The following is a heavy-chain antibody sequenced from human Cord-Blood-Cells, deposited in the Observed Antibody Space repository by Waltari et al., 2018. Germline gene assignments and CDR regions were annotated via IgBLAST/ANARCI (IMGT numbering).Heavy chain of an antibody. CDR1: GGSISSGGYS. D-gene: IGHD2-2*01. V-gene: IGHV4-31*03. CDR2: IYYSGST. CDR3: AREGAGYCSSTSCYEHPFDY. J-gene: IGHJ4*02. Sequence: QVQLQESGPGLVKPSQTLSLTCTVSGGSISSGGYSWIWIRQHPGKGLEWIGYIYYSGSTYYNPSLKSRVTISVDTSKNQFSLKLSSVTAADTAVYYCAREGAGYCSSTSCYEHPFDYWGQGTLVTVSS.